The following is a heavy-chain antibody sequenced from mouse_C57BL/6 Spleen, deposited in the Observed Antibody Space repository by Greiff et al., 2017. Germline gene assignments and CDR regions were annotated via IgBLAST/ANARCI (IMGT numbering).Heavy chain of an antibody. Sequence: EVQLVESEAGLVQPGSSMKLSCTASGFTFSDYYMAWVRQVPEKGLEWVANINYDGSSTYYLDSLKSRFIISRDNAKNILYLQMSSLKSEDTATYYCARAAQAYYFDYWGQGTTLTVSS. CDR3: ARAAQAYYFDY. CDR2: INYDGSST. CDR1: GFTFSDYY. J-gene: IGHJ2*01. D-gene: IGHD3-2*02. V-gene: IGHV5-16*01.